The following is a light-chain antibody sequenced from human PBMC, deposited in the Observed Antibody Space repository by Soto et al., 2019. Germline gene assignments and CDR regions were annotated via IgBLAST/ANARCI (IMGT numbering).Light chain of an antibody. CDR2: GPS. V-gene: IGKV3-20*01. J-gene: IGKJ1*01. CDR3: HQFGNAPQT. Sequence: ETVSTQSPGTLSLSPGQRATLSCWASQNSSNSHITLYRQKPGQAPRLLIRGPSSRATGIPDQFSGSVSGTDVALSITGLEPEDFAVYYCHQFGNAPQTFGHVTKLYIK. CDR1: QNSSNSH.